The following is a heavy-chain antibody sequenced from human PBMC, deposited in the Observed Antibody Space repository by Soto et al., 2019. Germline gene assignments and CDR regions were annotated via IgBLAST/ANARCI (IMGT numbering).Heavy chain of an antibody. V-gene: IGHV3-30*18. J-gene: IGHJ4*02. CDR2: ISLDGNNK. CDR1: GFIFTDHA. D-gene: IGHD6-19*01. CDR3: AKDMGPKAVAGDLDY. Sequence: QVQLVESGGGVVQPGTSLRLSCAASGFIFTDHAMHWVRQAPGKGLEWVAVISLDGNNKFFAASVKGRATISRDNSKNMVYLQVNSLRAQDTAVYYCAKDMGPKAVAGDLDYWGQGTLVTVS.